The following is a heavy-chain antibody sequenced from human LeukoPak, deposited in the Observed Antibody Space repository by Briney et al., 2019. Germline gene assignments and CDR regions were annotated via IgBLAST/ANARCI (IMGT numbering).Heavy chain of an antibody. V-gene: IGHV4-4*02. CDR2: IYHSGST. J-gene: IGHJ4*02. CDR3: ARDRGSSWRPLDY. D-gene: IGHD6-13*01. CDR1: GGSISSSNW. Sequence: PSETLSLTCAVSGGSISSSNWWSWVRQPPGKGLEWIGEIYHSGSTNYNPSLKSRVTISVDKSKNQFSLKMRSVTAADTAVYYCARDRGSSWRPLDYWGQGTLVTVSS.